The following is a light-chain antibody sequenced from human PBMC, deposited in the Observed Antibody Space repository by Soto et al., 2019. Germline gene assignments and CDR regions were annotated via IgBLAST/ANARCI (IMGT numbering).Light chain of an antibody. Sequence: IQMTQSPSSLSASVGDRVAISCRASQDIRNTLAWYQQKPGKAPKLLIYAASSLQSGVPPRFSGSGSGTEFTLTISSLQPEDFATYYCQQYDSFSVTFGQGTKVDIK. V-gene: IGKV1-17*01. CDR3: QQYDSFSVT. CDR2: AAS. CDR1: QDIRNT. J-gene: IGKJ1*01.